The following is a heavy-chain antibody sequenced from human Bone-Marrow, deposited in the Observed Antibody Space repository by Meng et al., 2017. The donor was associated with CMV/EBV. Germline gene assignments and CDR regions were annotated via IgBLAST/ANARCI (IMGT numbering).Heavy chain of an antibody. CDR3: ARDWELGY. D-gene: IGHD3-10*01. CDR1: SGSISIYY. J-gene: IGHJ4*02. V-gene: IGHV4-59*01. CDR2: IHYSGST. Sequence: GSLRLSCTVSSGSISIYYWSWIRQPPGKGLEWIGCIHYSGSTNYNPSLKSRVTISVDTSKNRFSLKLSSVTAADTAVYYCARDWELGYWGQGTLVTVSS.